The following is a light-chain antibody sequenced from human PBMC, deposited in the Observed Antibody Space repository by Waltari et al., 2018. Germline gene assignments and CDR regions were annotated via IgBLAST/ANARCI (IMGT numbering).Light chain of an antibody. V-gene: IGKV1-9*01. CDR3: QQRNSYPCT. CDR2: KAS. J-gene: IGKJ3*01. Sequence: DIHLPQSPSSLSASVGDIVTITCRASQGISSYLAWYQQKPGKAPKLLSYKASSLQSGVPSRFSGSGSGTEFTLTISSLQPEDFAVYYCQQRNSYPCTFGPGTKLDIK. CDR1: QGISSY.